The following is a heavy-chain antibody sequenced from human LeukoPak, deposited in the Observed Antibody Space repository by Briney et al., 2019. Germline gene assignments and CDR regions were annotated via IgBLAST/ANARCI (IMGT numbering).Heavy chain of an antibody. D-gene: IGHD3-9*01. Sequence: GGSLRLSCAASGFNFSIYSMNWVRQAPGKGLEWVSYITRSSTTIYYADSVKGRFTVSRDNAKNSLYLQINSLRAEDTAVYYCARDLGYYNSDYWGQGTLVTVSS. J-gene: IGHJ4*02. CDR1: GFNFSIYS. CDR3: ARDLGYYNSDY. CDR2: ITRSSTTI. V-gene: IGHV3-48*04.